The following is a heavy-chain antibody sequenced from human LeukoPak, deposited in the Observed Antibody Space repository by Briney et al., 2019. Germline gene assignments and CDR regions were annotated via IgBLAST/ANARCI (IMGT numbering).Heavy chain of an antibody. D-gene: IGHD5-18*01. Sequence: PSETLSLTCTVSGGSISSYYWSWIRQPPGKGLEWIGYIYYSGSTNYSPSLKSRVTISVDTSKNQFSLKLSSVTAADTAVYYCARDTAMVIDYWGQGTLVTVSS. CDR3: ARDTAMVIDY. J-gene: IGHJ4*02. V-gene: IGHV4-59*01. CDR1: GGSISSYY. CDR2: IYYSGST.